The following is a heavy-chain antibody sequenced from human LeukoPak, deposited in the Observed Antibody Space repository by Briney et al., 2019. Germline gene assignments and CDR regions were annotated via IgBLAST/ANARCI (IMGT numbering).Heavy chain of an antibody. CDR1: GFSFRYFA. V-gene: IGHV3-64*02. CDR3: TRDGGSFCDFDY. D-gene: IGHD1-26*01. CDR2: INTDGRIT. Sequence: GGSLGLSCAGSGFSFRYFAIHWVRQAPGKGLEYVSVINTDGRITYYADSVKGRFTISRDNSKNTVYLQMGSLRGDDMAVYYCTRDGGSFCDFDYWGQGALVTVSS. J-gene: IGHJ4*02.